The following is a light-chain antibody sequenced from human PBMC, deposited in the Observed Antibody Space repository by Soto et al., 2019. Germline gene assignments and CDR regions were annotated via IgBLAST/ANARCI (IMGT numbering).Light chain of an antibody. CDR1: QSVSSSY. CDR2: ATS. J-gene: IGKJ2*01. V-gene: IGKV3-20*01. CDR3: HQYGSSSFT. Sequence: EIVLTQSPGTLSLSSGERATLSCRASQSVSSSYLAWYQQKPGQAPRLLVYATSSRATGIPDRFSGSGSGTDFTLTISRLEPEDFALYYCHQYGSSSFTFVQGTKLDIK.